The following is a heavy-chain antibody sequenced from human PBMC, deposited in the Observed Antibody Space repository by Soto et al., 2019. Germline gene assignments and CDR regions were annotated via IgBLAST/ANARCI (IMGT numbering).Heavy chain of an antibody. Sequence: RGESLKISCKGSGYSFTSYWISWVRQMPGKGLEWMGRIDPSDSYTNYSPSFQGHVTISADKSISTAYLQWSSLKASDTAMYYCARLSISNQGQLESGMDGWGQGPTLIVSS. CDR1: GYSFTSYW. CDR3: ARLSISNQGQLESGMDG. J-gene: IGHJ6*02. CDR2: IDPSDSYT. D-gene: IGHD3-3*02. V-gene: IGHV5-10-1*01.